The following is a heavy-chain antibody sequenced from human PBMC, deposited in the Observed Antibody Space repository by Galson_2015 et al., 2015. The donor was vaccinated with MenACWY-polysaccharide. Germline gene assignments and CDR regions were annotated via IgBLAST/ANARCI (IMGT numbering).Heavy chain of an antibody. J-gene: IGHJ4*02. CDR1: GFTFSSYS. D-gene: IGHD1-26*01. V-gene: IGHV3-48*02. CDR2: ISSSGTI. CDR3: ARVLKGLVGATPDY. Sequence: SLRLSCAASGFTFSSYSMNWVRQAPGKGLEWVSYISSSGTIYYAVSVKGRFTISRDNGKNSLYLQMNSLRDDDTAVYYCARVLKGLVGATPDYWGQGTLVTVSS.